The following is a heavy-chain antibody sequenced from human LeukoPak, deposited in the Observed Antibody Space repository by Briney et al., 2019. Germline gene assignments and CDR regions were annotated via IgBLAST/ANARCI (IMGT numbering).Heavy chain of an antibody. Sequence: GGSLRLSCAASGFTFSDYYMSWIRQAPGKGLEWVSYISSSGSNINYADSVKGRFTISRDNAKNSLYLQMNSLRAEDTAVYYCARVGVAVATGDWFVPWGEGNLVTVSS. D-gene: IGHD2-15*01. V-gene: IGHV3-11*04. CDR2: ISSSGSNI. CDR1: GFTFSDYY. CDR3: ARVGVAVATGDWFVP. J-gene: IGHJ5*02.